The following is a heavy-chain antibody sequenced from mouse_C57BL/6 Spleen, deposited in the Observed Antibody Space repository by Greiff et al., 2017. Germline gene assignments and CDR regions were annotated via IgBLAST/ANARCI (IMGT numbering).Heavy chain of an antibody. CDR3: ARVPHYYGSSYADY. D-gene: IGHD1-1*01. Sequence: EVHLVESGPGLVKPSQSLSLTCSVTGYSITSGYYWNWIRQFPGNKLEWMGYISYDGSNNYNPSLKNRISITRDTSKNQFFLKLNSVTTEDTATYYCARVPHYYGSSYADYWGQGSTLTVSS. J-gene: IGHJ2*01. V-gene: IGHV3-6*01. CDR2: ISYDGSN. CDR1: GYSITSGYY.